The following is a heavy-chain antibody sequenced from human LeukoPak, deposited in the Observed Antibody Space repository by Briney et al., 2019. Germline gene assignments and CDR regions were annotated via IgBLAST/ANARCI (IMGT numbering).Heavy chain of an antibody. CDR1: GXTFRNAW. Sequence: TGGSLRLSWAASGXTFRNAWMSWVRQAPGKGLEWVGRIKSKTDGGTTDYGAFVKGRFTFSTDDSKNTLYLQMNSLKTEDTAVYYCTGGSDIFDYWGQGTLVTVSS. V-gene: IGHV3-15*01. D-gene: IGHD2-15*01. CDR2: IKSKTDGGTT. CDR3: TGGSDIFDY. J-gene: IGHJ4*02.